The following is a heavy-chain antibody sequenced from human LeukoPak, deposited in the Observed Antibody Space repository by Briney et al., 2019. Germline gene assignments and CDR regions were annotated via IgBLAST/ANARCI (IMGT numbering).Heavy chain of an antibody. CDR2: IYYGGST. Sequence: KSSETLSLTCTVSGASLSSSTYYWGWIRQPPGKGLEWIGSIYYGGSTYYNPSLKSRVTMSVDTSKNQFSLKLSSVTAADTAVYYCARHAGGIAAAGTRPFDYWGQGTLVTVSS. CDR3: ARHAGGIAAAGTRPFDY. CDR1: GASLSSSTYY. J-gene: IGHJ4*02. V-gene: IGHV4-39*01. D-gene: IGHD6-13*01.